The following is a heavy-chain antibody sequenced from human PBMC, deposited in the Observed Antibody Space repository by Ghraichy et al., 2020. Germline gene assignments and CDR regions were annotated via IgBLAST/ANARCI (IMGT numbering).Heavy chain of an antibody. V-gene: IGHV3-11*03. CDR3: ARPRHRLAFDASNI. CDR1: GFTFSDYY. CDR2: ISGRTNFT. Sequence: GESLNISCAASGFTFSDYYMIWIRQAPGKGLEWVSYISGRTNFTKYADSVKGRFTISRDNAKNALFLQMNSLRDDDTAVYYCARPRHRLAFDASNIWGHGTMVTVSS. J-gene: IGHJ3*02.